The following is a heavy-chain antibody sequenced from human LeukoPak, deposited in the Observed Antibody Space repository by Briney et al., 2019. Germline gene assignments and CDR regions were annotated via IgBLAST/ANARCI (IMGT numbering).Heavy chain of an antibody. D-gene: IGHD6-13*01. J-gene: IGHJ4*02. Sequence: SETLSLTCTVSGGSISSGGYYWSWIRQHPGKGLEWIGYIYYSGSTYYNPSLKSRVTISVDTSKNQFSPKLSSVTAADTAVYYCARVAEGYGSSWYPLTGYFDYWGQGTLVTVSS. V-gene: IGHV4-31*03. CDR1: GGSISSGGYY. CDR2: IYYSGST. CDR3: ARVAEGYGSSWYPLTGYFDY.